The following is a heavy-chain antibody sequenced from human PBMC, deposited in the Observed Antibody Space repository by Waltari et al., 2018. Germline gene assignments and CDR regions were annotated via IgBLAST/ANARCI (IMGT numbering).Heavy chain of an antibody. J-gene: IGHJ4*02. V-gene: IGHV3-53*01. Sequence: EVQLVESGGGSIQPGGSLRLSCGPSGFTFSSNFMSWVRQAPGKGLEWVSINYNDGTTYYGDSVKGRFTIYRDNSKSTMYLQMNTLRTEDTAVYYCATGRYRFFDYWGQGTLVTVSS. CDR2: NYNDGTT. CDR3: ATGRYRFFDY. D-gene: IGHD1-26*01. CDR1: GFTFSSNF.